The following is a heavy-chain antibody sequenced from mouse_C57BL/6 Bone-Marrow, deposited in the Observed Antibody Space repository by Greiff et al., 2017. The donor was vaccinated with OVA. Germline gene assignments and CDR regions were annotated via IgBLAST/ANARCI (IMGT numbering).Heavy chain of an antibody. CDR2: IYPRSGNT. J-gene: IGHJ3*01. Sequence: QVQLKQSGAELARPGASVKLSCKASGYTFTSYGISWVKQSTGQGLEWIGEIYPRSGNTYYNEKFKGKATLTADKSSSTAYMELRSLTSEDSAVYFCERSPQLRLRTWFAYWGQGTLVTVSA. V-gene: IGHV1-81*01. D-gene: IGHD3-2*02. CDR3: ERSPQLRLRTWFAY. CDR1: GYTFTSYG.